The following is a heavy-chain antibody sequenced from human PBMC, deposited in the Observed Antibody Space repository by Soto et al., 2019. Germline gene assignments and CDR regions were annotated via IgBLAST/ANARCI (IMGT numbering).Heavy chain of an antibody. D-gene: IGHD3-3*01. Sequence: PSETLSLTCTVSGGSISSYYWSWIRQPPGKGLEWIGYIYYSGSTNYNPSLKSRVTISVDTSKNQFSLKLSSVTAADTAVYYCARVRDFWSGSNHPYYFDYWGQGTLVTVSS. CDR1: GGSISSYY. J-gene: IGHJ4*02. CDR3: ARVRDFWSGSNHPYYFDY. V-gene: IGHV4-59*01. CDR2: IYYSGST.